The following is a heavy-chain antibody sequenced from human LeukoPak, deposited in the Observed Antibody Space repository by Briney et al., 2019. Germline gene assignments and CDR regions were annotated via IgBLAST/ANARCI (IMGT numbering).Heavy chain of an antibody. D-gene: IGHD6-13*01. J-gene: IGHJ5*02. CDR3: ARETHSSSWYNWFDP. CDR2: IYTSGST. Sequence: SQTLSLTCTVSGGSIAGTSFYWSWIRQPAGKGLEWIGRIYTSGSTNYNPSLKSRVTISVDTSKNQFSLKLSSVTAADTAVYYCARETHSSSWYNWFDPWGQGTLVTVSS. CDR1: GGSIAGTSFY. V-gene: IGHV4-61*02.